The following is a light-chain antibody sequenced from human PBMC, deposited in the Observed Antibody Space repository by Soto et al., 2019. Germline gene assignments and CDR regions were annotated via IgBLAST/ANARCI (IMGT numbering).Light chain of an antibody. J-gene: IGLJ2*01. CDR2: EGN. Sequence: QSVLTQPASVSGSPGQSITISCTGTSSDIGNYPLVSWFQHHPGKAPKLLIYEGNKWPSGVSSRFSGSKSGYTASLTISGLQADDEADYYCSSYAGTRVLFGGGTKLTVL. V-gene: IGLV2-23*01. CDR3: SSYAGTRVL. CDR1: SSDIGNYPL.